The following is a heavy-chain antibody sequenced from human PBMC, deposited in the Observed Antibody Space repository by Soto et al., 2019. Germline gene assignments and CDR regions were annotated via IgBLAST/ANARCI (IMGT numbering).Heavy chain of an antibody. D-gene: IGHD1-7*01. Sequence: ASVNVSCKASGCTFTRYGISWVRQAPGQGLDWMGWISAYDGNTNYAQKLQGRVTMTTDTSTSTAYMELRSLRSDATAVYYCAIDPQTTASSIDYWGQGTLVTVSS. CDR1: GCTFTRYG. CDR2: ISAYDGNT. J-gene: IGHJ4*02. V-gene: IGHV1-18*01. CDR3: AIDPQTTASSIDY.